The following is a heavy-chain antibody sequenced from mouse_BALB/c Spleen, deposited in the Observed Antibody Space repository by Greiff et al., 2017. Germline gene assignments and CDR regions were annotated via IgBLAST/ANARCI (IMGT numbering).Heavy chain of an antibody. Sequence: EVHLVESGGGLVQPGGSLKLSCAASGFTFSSYGMSWVRQTPDKRLELVATINSNGGSTYYPDSVKGRFTISRDNAKNTLYLQMSSLKSEDTAMYYCARGVPHHYYGYGYWGQGTTLTVSS. J-gene: IGHJ2*01. V-gene: IGHV5-6-3*01. CDR3: ARGVPHHYYGYGY. CDR2: INSNGGST. D-gene: IGHD1-2*01. CDR1: GFTFSSYG.